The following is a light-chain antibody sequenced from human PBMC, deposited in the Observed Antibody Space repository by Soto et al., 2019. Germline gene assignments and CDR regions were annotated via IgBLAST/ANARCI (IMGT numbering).Light chain of an antibody. J-gene: IGKJ4*01. V-gene: IGKV1-5*01. CDR3: QQYNDWPLT. CDR2: DAS. Sequence: GDRVTITCRASQSISSWLAWYQQKPGKAPKLLIYDASSLESGVPSRFSGSGSGTEFTLTISRLQPDDFATYYCQQYNDWPLTFGGGTKVDIK. CDR1: QSISSW.